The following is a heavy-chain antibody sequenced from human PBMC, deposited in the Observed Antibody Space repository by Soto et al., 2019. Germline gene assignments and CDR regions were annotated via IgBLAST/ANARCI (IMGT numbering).Heavy chain of an antibody. J-gene: IGHJ4*02. Sequence: TQSLTWTVSAGNIIGRGDSWSWIRKPPGKGLEWIGYMYHSGSTYYNPSLKSRVTISIDRSKNQFSLKLSSVTAADTAVYYCARGGVDYYDSSGYYFSPYYFDYWGQGTLVTVSS. CDR2: MYHSGST. D-gene: IGHD3-22*01. CDR3: ARGGVDYYDSSGYYFSPYYFDY. V-gene: IGHV4-30-2*01. CDR1: AGNIIGRGDS.